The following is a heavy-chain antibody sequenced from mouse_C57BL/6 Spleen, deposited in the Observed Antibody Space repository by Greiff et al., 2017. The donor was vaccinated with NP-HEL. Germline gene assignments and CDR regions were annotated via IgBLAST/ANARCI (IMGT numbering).Heavy chain of an antibody. CDR1: GFTFSNYW. V-gene: IGHV6-3*01. J-gene: IGHJ2*01. Sequence: EVKLQESGGGLVQPGGSMKLSCVASGFTFSNYWMNWVRQSPEKGLEWVAQIRLKYDNYATHYALSVKERFTISRDDTKSSVYLQMNNLRAEDTEIYSCTGGYDGFDYWGQGTPLTVSS. D-gene: IGHD2-2*01. CDR3: TGGYDGFDY. CDR2: IRLKYDNYAT.